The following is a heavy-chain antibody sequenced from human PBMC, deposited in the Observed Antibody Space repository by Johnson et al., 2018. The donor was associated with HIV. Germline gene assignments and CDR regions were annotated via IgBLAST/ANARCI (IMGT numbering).Heavy chain of an antibody. J-gene: IGHJ3*02. CDR1: GFTFSDVW. V-gene: IGHV3-15*01. CDR3: TTDRATYDAFDI. CDR2: IKRQIDGGTT. D-gene: IGHD1-26*01. Sequence: VQLVESGGGLVKPGESLRLSCVASGFTFSDVWMTWVRQAPGRGLEWVGRIKRQIDGGTTDYATPVNGRFTFSRDDSKNTLYLDMKSLKTEDTAVYYCTTDRATYDAFDIWGQGTVVTVSS.